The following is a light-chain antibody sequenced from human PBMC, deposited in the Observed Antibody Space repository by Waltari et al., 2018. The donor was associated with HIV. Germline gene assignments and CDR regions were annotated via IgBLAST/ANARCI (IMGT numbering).Light chain of an antibody. V-gene: IGLV2-14*01. CDR1: RTDICEYNS. CDR2: EVS. Sequence: QSVLTQPASVSGSPVQSITLSCTLARTDICEYNSVSRYQQSPGQAPKLIIYEVSERPSGVSNRFSGSKSGNTASLTISGLQAEDESNYHCCSYAESHSLLFGGGTKVTVL. J-gene: IGLJ1*01. CDR3: CSYAESHSLL.